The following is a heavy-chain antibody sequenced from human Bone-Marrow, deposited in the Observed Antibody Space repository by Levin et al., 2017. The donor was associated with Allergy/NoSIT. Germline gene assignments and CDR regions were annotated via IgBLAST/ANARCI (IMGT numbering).Heavy chain of an antibody. V-gene: IGHV4-34*01. D-gene: IGHD6-13*01. Sequence: SQTLSLPCAVYSEAFSGSYWSWIRQSPGKGLEWIAEINHAGDTNYNTSLKSRVTLSVDTANYQFSLKMTSMTAADTAVYYCARGLGWQHLVWASNWFDPWGQGTLVIVSS. CDR2: INHAGDT. CDR3: ARGLGWQHLVWASNWFDP. CDR1: SEAFSGSY. J-gene: IGHJ5*02.